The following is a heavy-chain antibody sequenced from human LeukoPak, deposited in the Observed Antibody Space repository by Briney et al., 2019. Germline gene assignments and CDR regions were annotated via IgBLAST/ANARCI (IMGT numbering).Heavy chain of an antibody. D-gene: IGHD2-15*01. V-gene: IGHV3-23*01. CDR3: AKNADRGAYCRGGSCYPYYYYYMDV. J-gene: IGHJ6*03. Sequence: PGGSLRLSCAASGFTFSSYGMSWVRQAPGKGPEWVSAISGSGGSTYYADSVKGRFTISRDNSKNTLYLQMNSLTVEDTAIYYCAKNADRGAYCRGGSCYPYYYYYMDVWGTGTTVTISS. CDR1: GFTFSSYG. CDR2: ISGSGGST.